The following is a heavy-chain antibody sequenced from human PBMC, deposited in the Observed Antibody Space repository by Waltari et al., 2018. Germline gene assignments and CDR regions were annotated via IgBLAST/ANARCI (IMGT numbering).Heavy chain of an antibody. CDR2: INHSGST. CDR3: AGESHCTNGVCYNPYDY. J-gene: IGHJ4*02. V-gene: IGHV4-34*01. D-gene: IGHD2-8*01. Sequence: QVQLQQWGAGLLKPSETLSLTCAGYGGSFSGYYWSWIRQPPGKGLEWIGEINHSGSTNYTPSLKSRVTISVDTSKNQFSLKLSSVTAADTAVYYCAGESHCTNGVCYNPYDYWGQGTLVTVSS. CDR1: GGSFSGYY.